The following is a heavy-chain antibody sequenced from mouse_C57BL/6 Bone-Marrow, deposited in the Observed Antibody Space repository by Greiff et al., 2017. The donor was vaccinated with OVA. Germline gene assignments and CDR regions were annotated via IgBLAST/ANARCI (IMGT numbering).Heavy chain of an antibody. J-gene: IGHJ3*01. V-gene: IGHV10-1*01. CDR3: VRDYYGSSYTAWFAY. D-gene: IGHD1-1*01. CDR1: GFSFNTYA. CDR2: IRSKGNNYAT. Sequence: EVKLMESGGGLVQPKGSLKLSCAASGFSFNTYAMNWVRQAPGKGLEWVARIRSKGNNYATYYADSRKARFTISRDESESMLYLQMKNLKTEDTAMYYCVRDYYGSSYTAWFAYWGQGTLVTVSA.